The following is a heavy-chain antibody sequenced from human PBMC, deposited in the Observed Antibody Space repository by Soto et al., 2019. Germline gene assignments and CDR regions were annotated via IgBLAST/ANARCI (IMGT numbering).Heavy chain of an antibody. CDR2: IKSKTDGGTT. D-gene: IGHD6-6*01. CDR3: TKGSTSTKNY. J-gene: IGHJ4*02. Sequence: GGCLRLSCSASGVPFCNACVSGVRPAPGKGLEWVGRIKSKTDGGTTDYTAPVKGRFTISRDDSKNTLYLQMNSLKIEDTAVYYCTKGSTSTKNYWGQGPLVNVSS. V-gene: IGHV3-15*01. CDR1: GVPFCNAC.